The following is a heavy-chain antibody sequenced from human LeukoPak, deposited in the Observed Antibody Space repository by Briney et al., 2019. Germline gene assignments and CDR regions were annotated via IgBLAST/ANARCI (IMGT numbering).Heavy chain of an antibody. CDR2: ISGSGDST. V-gene: IGHV3-23*01. Sequence: PGGSLRLSCAASGFTFSSYAMSWVRQAPGKGLEWVSDISGSGDSTNYAASVKGRFTMSRDNSKNTLYLQMNSLRAEDTAVYYCAKHRSIAAAATAAFDIWGQGTMVTVSS. J-gene: IGHJ3*02. D-gene: IGHD6-13*01. CDR3: AKHRSIAAAATAAFDI. CDR1: GFTFSSYA.